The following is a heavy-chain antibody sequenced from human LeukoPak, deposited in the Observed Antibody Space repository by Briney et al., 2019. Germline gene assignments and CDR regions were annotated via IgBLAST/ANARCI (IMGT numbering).Heavy chain of an antibody. CDR2: ISGSGGST. V-gene: IGHV3-23*01. J-gene: IGHJ4*02. D-gene: IGHD3-22*01. CDR1: GFTFSSYA. Sequence: GGSLRLSCAASGFTFSSYAMSWVRQAPGKGLEWVSAISGSGGSTYYADSVKGLFTIFRGNSKNTLYLKMNRLRAEDTAVYYCAKGRLAYYYDSSGYARRDYWGRGTLVTVSS. CDR3: AKGRLAYYYDSSGYARRDY.